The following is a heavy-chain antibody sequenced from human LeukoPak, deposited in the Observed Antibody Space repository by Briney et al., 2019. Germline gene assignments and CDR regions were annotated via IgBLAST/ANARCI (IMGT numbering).Heavy chain of an antibody. J-gene: IGHJ6*03. Sequence: GGSLRLSCAASGFTFSSYSINWVRQAPGKGLEWVSCVSSTSSFIYYADSVKGRFTISRDNAKNSLYLQMNSLRAEDTAVYYCARHYYDFWSGYYTYYYYYMDVWAKGPRSPSP. V-gene: IGHV3-21*01. CDR3: ARHYYDFWSGYYTYYYYYMDV. D-gene: IGHD3-3*01. CDR1: GFTFSSYS. CDR2: VSSTSSFI.